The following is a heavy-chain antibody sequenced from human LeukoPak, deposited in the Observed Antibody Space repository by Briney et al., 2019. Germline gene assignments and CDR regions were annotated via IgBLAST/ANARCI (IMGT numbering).Heavy chain of an antibody. V-gene: IGHV1-2*02. CDR3: ARGTVVVPAAIKGPNDY. CDR2: INPNSGGT. CDR1: GYTFTGYY. Sequence: ASVKVSCKASGYTFTGYYMHWVRQAPGRGLEWMGWINPNSGGTNYAQKFQGRVTMTRDTSISTAYMELSRLRSDDTAVYYCARGTVVVPAAIKGPNDYWGQGTLVTVSS. J-gene: IGHJ4*02. D-gene: IGHD2-2*01.